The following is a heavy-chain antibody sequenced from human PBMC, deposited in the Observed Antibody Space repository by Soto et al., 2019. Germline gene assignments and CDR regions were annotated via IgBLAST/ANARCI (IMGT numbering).Heavy chain of an antibody. CDR2: INPNNGDT. V-gene: IGHV1-2*02. CDR1: GYSFTGYY. D-gene: IGHD3-22*01. Sequence: GXSVKLYCKTSGYSFTGYYMHWVRQAPGQGLEWMGWINPNNGDTNYAQKFQGRVTMTRDTSISTAYMELSRLGFDDTAVYYCARDSVYYFDSSGYDYWGQGTLVTVSS. J-gene: IGHJ4*02. CDR3: ARDSVYYFDSSGYDY.